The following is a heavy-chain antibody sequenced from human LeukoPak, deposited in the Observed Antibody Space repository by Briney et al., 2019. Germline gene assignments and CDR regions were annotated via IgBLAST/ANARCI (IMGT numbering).Heavy chain of an antibody. CDR1: GFTFSSNS. V-gene: IGHV3-53*01. CDR3: ARRAGAYSHPYDY. Sequence: GSLRLSCTVSGFTFSSNSMSWVRQAPGKGLEWVSFIYSDNTHYSNSVKGRFTISRDNSKNTLYLQMNSLRAEDTAVYYCARRAGAYSHPYDYWGQGTLVTVSS. D-gene: IGHD4/OR15-4a*01. CDR2: IYSDNT. J-gene: IGHJ4*02.